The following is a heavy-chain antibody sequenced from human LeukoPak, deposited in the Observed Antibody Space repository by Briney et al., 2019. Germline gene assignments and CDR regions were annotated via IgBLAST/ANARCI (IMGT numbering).Heavy chain of an antibody. CDR3: ARGYIDGSGKLL. Sequence: PGGSLRLSCAASGFTFSSYWMHWVRQAPGKGLVWVSRINSDGSSTSYADSVKGRFTISRDNAKNTLYLQMNSLRAEDTAVYYCARGYIDGSGKLLWGQGTLVTVSS. J-gene: IGHJ4*02. V-gene: IGHV3-74*01. D-gene: IGHD3-10*01. CDR1: GFTFSSYW. CDR2: INSDGSST.